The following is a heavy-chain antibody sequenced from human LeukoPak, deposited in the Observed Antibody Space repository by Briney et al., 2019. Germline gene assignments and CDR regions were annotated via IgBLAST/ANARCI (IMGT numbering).Heavy chain of an antibody. D-gene: IGHD5-12*01. CDR1: GFTFGSYG. CDR2: ISYDGSNK. J-gene: IGHJ4*02. V-gene: IGHV3-30*18. Sequence: GGSLRLSCAASGFTFGSYGMHWVRQAPGKGLEWVAVISYDGSNKYYADSVKGRFTISRDNSKNTLYLQMNSLRAEDTAVYYCAKESGYDFYFDYWGQGTLVTVSS. CDR3: AKESGYDFYFDY.